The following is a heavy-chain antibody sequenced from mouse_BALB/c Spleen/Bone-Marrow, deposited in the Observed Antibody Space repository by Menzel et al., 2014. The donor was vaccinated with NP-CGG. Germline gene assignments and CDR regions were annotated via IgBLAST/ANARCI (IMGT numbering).Heavy chain of an antibody. J-gene: IGHJ3*01. Sequence: VQLVESGAELARPGASVKMSCKASGYTFTSYTMHWVKQRPGQGLEWIGYINPSSGYTNYNQKFKDKATLTADKSSSTAYMQLRSMTSEDSAVYYCARSGNYYGSSWFAYWGQGTLVTVSA. CDR1: GYTFTSYT. V-gene: IGHV1-4*01. CDR3: ARSGNYYGSSWFAY. D-gene: IGHD1-1*01. CDR2: INPSSGYT.